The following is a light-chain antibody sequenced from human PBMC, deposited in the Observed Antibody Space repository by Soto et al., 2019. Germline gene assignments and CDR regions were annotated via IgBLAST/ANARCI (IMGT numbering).Light chain of an antibody. CDR2: GVS. Sequence: QSALTQPASVSGSPGQSITISCTGTTSDVGVYNYVSWYQQHPGKAPKLMIFGVSNRPPGVSNRFSGSKSGNTASLTISGLQAEDEADYYCSSYSSSSTLVFGTGTKLTVL. V-gene: IGLV2-14*01. CDR1: TSDVGVYNY. J-gene: IGLJ1*01. CDR3: SSYSSSSTLV.